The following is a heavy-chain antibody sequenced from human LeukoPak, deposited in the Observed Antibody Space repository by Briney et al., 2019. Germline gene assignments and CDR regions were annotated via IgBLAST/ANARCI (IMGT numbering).Heavy chain of an antibody. CDR3: ARDYDRLTRKIGRDSLYYYYYYMDV. Sequence: GGPLDLSCPASGFPFSSNWMSWAGQAPAKGREWVAYIKEDGSEKYYVDSVKGRFTISRDNARNSLYLQMNSLRAEDTAVYYCARDYDRLTRKIGRDSLYYYYYYMDVWGKGTTVTVSS. J-gene: IGHJ6*03. V-gene: IGHV3-7*01. D-gene: IGHD3-16*01. CDR1: GFPFSSNW. CDR2: IKEDGSEK.